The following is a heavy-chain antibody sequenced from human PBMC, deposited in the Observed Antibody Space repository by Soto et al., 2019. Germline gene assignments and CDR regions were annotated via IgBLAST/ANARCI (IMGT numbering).Heavy chain of an antibody. V-gene: IGHV1-69*13. Sequence: RASVKVSCKASGGTFSSYAISWVRQAPGQGLEWMGGIIPIFGTANYAQKFQGRVTITADESTSTAYMELSSLRSEDTAVYYCARGGYCSGGSCYEFSVDYWGQGTLVTVSS. J-gene: IGHJ4*02. CDR3: ARGGYCSGGSCYEFSVDY. CDR2: IIPIFGTA. CDR1: GGTFSSYA. D-gene: IGHD2-15*01.